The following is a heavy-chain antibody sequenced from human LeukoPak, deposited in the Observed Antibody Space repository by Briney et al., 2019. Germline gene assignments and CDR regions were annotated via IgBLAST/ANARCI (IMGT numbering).Heavy chain of an antibody. CDR1: GFTFSSYS. D-gene: IGHD6-6*01. J-gene: IGHJ6*03. CDR3: AKERRSSMDG. Sequence: GGSLRLSCAASGFTFSSYSKNWVRQAPGKGLEWVSFISSGGGSTYHSDSVRGRFTITRDNSNNTVSLYMHSLRAEDTAIYYCAKERRSSMDGWGNGTTVTVCS. CDR2: ISSGGGST. V-gene: IGHV3-23*01.